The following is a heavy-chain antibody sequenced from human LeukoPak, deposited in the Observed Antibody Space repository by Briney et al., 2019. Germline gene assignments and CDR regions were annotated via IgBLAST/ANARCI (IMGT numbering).Heavy chain of an antibody. CDR2: INWNGGST. Sequence: GGSLRLSCEASGFTFSIYSMNWVRQVPGKGLEWVSGINWNGGSTGYADSVKGRFTISRDNAKNSLYLQMNSLRAEDTALYYCARVWVVVAATPLLGWFDPWGQGTLVTVSS. D-gene: IGHD2-15*01. CDR3: ARVWVVVAATPLLGWFDP. J-gene: IGHJ5*02. V-gene: IGHV3-20*04. CDR1: GFTFSIYS.